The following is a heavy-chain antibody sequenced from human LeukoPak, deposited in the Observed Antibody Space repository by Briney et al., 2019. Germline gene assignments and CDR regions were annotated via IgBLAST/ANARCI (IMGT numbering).Heavy chain of an antibody. J-gene: IGHJ4*02. CDR1: GYTFSDYY. D-gene: IGHD6-19*01. CDR3: ARGRQRYSSGWYDY. Sequence: ASVKVSCKASGYTFSDYYMHWVRQAPGQGLEWMGWINPNSGGTNYAQKFQGRVTMTRDTSISTAYMELSRLRSDDTAVYYCARGRQRYSSGWYDYWGQGTLVTVSS. V-gene: IGHV1-2*02. CDR2: INPNSGGT.